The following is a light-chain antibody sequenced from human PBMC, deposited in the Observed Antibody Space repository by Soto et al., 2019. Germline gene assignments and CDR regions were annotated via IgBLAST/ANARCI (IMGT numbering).Light chain of an antibody. J-gene: IGLJ2*01. V-gene: IGLV2-14*01. CDR1: SRDFGDHKS. Sequence: QSALTFVASLSWSPGQSITISCTGASRDFGDHKSVSWYQHHPGKAPKLIIYEVNYRPSGVSSRFSGSRSGNTASLTISGLQAEDEAHYYCSSSTDTSILFGGGTQLTVL. CDR3: SSSTDTSIL. CDR2: EVN.